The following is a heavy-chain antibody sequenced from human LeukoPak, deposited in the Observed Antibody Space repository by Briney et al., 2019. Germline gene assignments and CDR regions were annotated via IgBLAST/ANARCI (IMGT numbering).Heavy chain of an antibody. CDR3: ARPYYYDSRIDP. J-gene: IGHJ5*02. Sequence: PSETPSLTCAVYGGSLSGFYWSWIRQPPGKGLEWIGEMNHSDNTHYNPSLKSRVTISVDTSKNQFSLKLSSVTAADTAVYYCARPYYYDSRIDPWGQGTLVTVSS. CDR1: GGSLSGFY. V-gene: IGHV4-34*01. CDR2: MNHSDNT. D-gene: IGHD3-22*01.